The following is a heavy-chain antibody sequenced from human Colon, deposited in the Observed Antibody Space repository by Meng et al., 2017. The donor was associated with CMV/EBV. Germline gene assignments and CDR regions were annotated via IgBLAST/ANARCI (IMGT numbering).Heavy chain of an antibody. V-gene: IGHV3-11*01. Sequence: GESLKISCEASKINISDYFMSWIRQAPGKGLEWVSYISSGGSTMYYADSVKGRFTISRDNARNSVYLQMSSLRAEDTAVYYCAGYSGVADSADDFWGQGTLVTVSS. D-gene: IGHD3-10*01. J-gene: IGHJ4*02. CDR3: AGYSGVADSADDF. CDR1: KINISDYF. CDR2: ISSGGSTM.